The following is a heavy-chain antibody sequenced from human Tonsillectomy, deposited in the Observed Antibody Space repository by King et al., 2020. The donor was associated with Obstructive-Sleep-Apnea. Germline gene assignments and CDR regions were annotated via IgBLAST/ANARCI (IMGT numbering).Heavy chain of an antibody. Sequence: VQLVESGGGVVQPGRSLRLSCAASGFTFSSYAMHWVRQASGKGLEWVAVISYDGSNKYYADSGKGRFTISRDNSKNTLYLQMNSLRAEDTAVYYCASSSDGYKTDAFDIWGQGTMVTVSS. CDR3: ASSSDGYKTDAFDI. V-gene: IGHV3-30*04. CDR2: ISYDGSNK. D-gene: IGHD5-24*01. CDR1: GFTFSSYA. J-gene: IGHJ3*02.